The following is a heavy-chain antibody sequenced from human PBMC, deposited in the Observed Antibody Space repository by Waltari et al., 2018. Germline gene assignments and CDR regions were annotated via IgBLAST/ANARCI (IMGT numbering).Heavy chain of an antibody. CDR3: AGDDPRWYPDAFDF. V-gene: IGHV3-30*01. Sequence: QMQLVESGGGVVQPGTSLRLSCAASDLVFKIFTVHWVRQAPGKGLGWGALISNDGTDKKYADSVRGRFTISRDSSAKTVYLRMDSLRPDDTALYFCAGDDPRWYPDAFDFWGQGTVVTVSS. J-gene: IGHJ3*01. CDR2: ISNDGTDK. D-gene: IGHD2-15*01. CDR1: DLVFKIFT.